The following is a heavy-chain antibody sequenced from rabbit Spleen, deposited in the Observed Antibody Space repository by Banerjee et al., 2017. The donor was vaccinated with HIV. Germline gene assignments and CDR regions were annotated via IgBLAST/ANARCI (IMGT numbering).Heavy chain of an antibody. Sequence: QEQLEESGGGLVQPEGSLALTCKASGFTISSTHYMCWVRQAPGKGLEWIACIYAGSSGSAYYASWAKGRFTVSKTSSTTVTLQMTSLTVADTAAYFCARDRGYTATGAPTDGRYGMDLWGPGTLVTVS. CDR3: ARDRGYTATGAPTDGRYGMDL. J-gene: IGHJ6*01. V-gene: IGHV1S45*01. CDR2: IYAGSSGSA. CDR1: GFTISSTHY. D-gene: IGHD7-1*01.